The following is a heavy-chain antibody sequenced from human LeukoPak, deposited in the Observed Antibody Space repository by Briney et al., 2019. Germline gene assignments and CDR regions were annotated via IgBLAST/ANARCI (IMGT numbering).Heavy chain of an antibody. CDR1: GFTFSSYD. CDR2: IWSDGSNK. V-gene: IGHV3-30*02. D-gene: IGHD3-10*01. Sequence: QAGGSLRLSCAASGFTFSSYDMHWVRQAPGKGLEGVAFIWSDGSNKYYADSVRGRFTISRDNSKNTLFLQMNSLRAEDTAVYYCARSQSSRQITIPKTRRYFDYWGQGVLVTDSS. J-gene: IGHJ4*02. CDR3: ARSQSSRQITIPKTRRYFDY.